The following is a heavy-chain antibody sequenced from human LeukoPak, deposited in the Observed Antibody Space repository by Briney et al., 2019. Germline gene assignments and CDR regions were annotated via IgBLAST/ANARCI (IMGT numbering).Heavy chain of an antibody. J-gene: IGHJ4*02. CDR2: ISYDGSNK. CDR1: GFTFSSYV. D-gene: IGHD2-21*02. CDR3: VKDGCGGDCYLYYFDY. Sequence: GRSLRLSCAASGFTFSSYVMHWVRQAPGKGLEWVAVISYDGSNKYYADSVKGRFTISRDNSKNTLYLQMNSLRAEDTAVYYCVKDGCGGDCYLYYFDYWGQGTLVTVSS. V-gene: IGHV3-30*18.